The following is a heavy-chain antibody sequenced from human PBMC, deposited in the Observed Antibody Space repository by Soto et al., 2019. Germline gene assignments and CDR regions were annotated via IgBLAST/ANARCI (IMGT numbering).Heavy chain of an antibody. CDR1: DYSINGDYY. V-gene: IGHV4-38-2*01. CDR2: IYHSGST. D-gene: IGHD3-9*01. J-gene: IGHJ4*02. Sequence: ETLSRTCSVSDYSINGDYYWCWIRQPPGKGLEWIVSIYHSGSTYYNPSLKSRVTISVDTSKNQFSLKVTSVTAADTAVYYCARLPHVRYFDYWGQGAMVTVSS. CDR3: ARLPHVRYFDY.